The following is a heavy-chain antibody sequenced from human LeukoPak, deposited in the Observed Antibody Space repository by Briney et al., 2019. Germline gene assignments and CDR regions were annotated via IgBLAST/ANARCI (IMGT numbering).Heavy chain of an antibody. CDR3: ARDRVGALYYYYYMDV. V-gene: IGHV4-4*07. D-gene: IGHD1-26*01. CDR2: IYTSGST. CDR1: GGSISSYY. J-gene: IGHJ6*03. Sequence: PSETLSLTCTVSGGSISSYYWSWIRQPAGKGLEWIGRIYTSGSTNYNPSLKSRVTVSVDTSKNQFSLKLSSVTAADTAVYYCARDRVGALYYYYYMDVWGKGTTVTVSS.